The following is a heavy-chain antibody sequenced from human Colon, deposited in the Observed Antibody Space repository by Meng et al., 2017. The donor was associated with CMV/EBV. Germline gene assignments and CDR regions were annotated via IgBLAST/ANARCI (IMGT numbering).Heavy chain of an antibody. CDR2: IIPVVGIP. CDR1: GDTFSRNT. J-gene: IGHJ4*02. V-gene: IGHV1-69*02. Sequence: SVKVSCKSFGDTFSRNTISWVRQAPGQGLEWMGRIIPVVGIPDYAQKFEGRVTISADTLTTTVYLEVNNLNSQDTGVYFCARLTGVDTWGQGTLVTVSS. D-gene: IGHD3-9*01. CDR3: ARLTGVDT.